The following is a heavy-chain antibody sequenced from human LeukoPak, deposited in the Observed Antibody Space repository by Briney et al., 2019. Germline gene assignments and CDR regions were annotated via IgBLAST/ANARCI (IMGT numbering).Heavy chain of an antibody. Sequence: GGSLRLSCAASGFTVSSNYMSWVRQAPGKGLEWVSVIYSGGSTYYADSVKGRFTISRDNSKNTLYLQMNSLRAEDTAVYYCAKHQRGWLKLRSYYYYMDVWGKGTTVTVSS. CDR1: GFTVSSNY. D-gene: IGHD5-24*01. CDR2: IYSGGST. J-gene: IGHJ6*03. CDR3: AKHQRGWLKLRSYYYYMDV. V-gene: IGHV3-53*01.